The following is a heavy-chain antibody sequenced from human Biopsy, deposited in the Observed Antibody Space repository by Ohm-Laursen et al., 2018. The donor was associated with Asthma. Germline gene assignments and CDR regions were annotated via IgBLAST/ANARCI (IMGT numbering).Heavy chain of an antibody. D-gene: IGHD6-13*01. Sequence: SDTLSLTCTVSNGSISSNFYYWGWIRQPPGKGLEWVGSIHKNGIAYYKSSLKSRLTISVDTSKNQFSLKVTSVTAADTAVYYCARQKLAAAEGPFDLWGQGTMVTVSS. CDR2: IHKNGIA. CDR1: NGSISSNFYY. V-gene: IGHV4-39*01. J-gene: IGHJ3*01. CDR3: ARQKLAAAEGPFDL.